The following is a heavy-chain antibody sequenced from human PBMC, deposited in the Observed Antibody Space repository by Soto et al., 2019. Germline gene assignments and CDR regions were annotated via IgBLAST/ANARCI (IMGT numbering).Heavy chain of an antibody. V-gene: IGHV3-30*04. J-gene: IGHJ4*02. CDR2: ISHDGGNT. Sequence: PGGSLRLSCAASEFTFSNYAMHWVRQTADKGLEWVAFISHDGGNTYYADSVKGRFTISRDNSKNTLYLQMSGLTAEDTAIYYCAGDGLWDSSFRYFCLHFWGRGTLVTVSS. CDR3: AGDGLWDSSFRYFCLHF. CDR1: EFTFSNYA. D-gene: IGHD3-9*01.